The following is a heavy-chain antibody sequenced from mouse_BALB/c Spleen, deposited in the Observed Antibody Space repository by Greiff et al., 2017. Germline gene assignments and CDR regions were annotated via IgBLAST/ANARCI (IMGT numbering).Heavy chain of an antibody. Sequence: EVQLQESGPGLVKPSQSLSLTCTVTGYSITSDYAWNWIRQIPGNKLEWMGYISYSGSTSYNPSLKSRISITRDTSKNQFFLQLNSVTTEDTATYYCARSYAMDYWGQGTSVTVSS. CDR3: ARSYAMDY. J-gene: IGHJ4*01. CDR1: GYSITSDYA. V-gene: IGHV3-2*02. CDR2: ISYSGST.